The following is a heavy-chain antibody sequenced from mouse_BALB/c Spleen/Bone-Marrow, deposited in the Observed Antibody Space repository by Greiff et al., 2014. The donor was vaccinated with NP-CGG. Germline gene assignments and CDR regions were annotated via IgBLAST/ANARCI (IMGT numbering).Heavy chain of an antibody. J-gene: IGHJ2*01. CDR1: GYTFTSYW. Sequence: QVQLQQPGAELAKPGASVKMSCKASGYTFTSYWMHWVKQRPGQGLEWIGYINPSTGYTEYNQKFKDKATLTADKSSSTAYMQLSSLTSEDSAVYYCARDHPYYFDYWGPGTTLAASS. V-gene: IGHV1-7*01. CDR2: INPSTGYT. CDR3: ARDHPYYFDY.